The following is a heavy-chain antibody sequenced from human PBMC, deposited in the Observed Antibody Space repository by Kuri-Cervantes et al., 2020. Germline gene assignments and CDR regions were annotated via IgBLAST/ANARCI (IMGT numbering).Heavy chain of an antibody. Sequence: GGSLRLSCAASGFTFSSYGMHWVRQAPGKGLEWVAVISYDGSNKYYADSVKGRFTISRDNFKNTPYLQMNSLRAEDTAVYYCARSKLLWFGTFDYWGQGTLVTVSS. J-gene: IGHJ4*02. D-gene: IGHD3-10*01. CDR3: ARSKLLWFGTFDY. CDR1: GFTFSSYG. CDR2: ISYDGSNK. V-gene: IGHV3-30*03.